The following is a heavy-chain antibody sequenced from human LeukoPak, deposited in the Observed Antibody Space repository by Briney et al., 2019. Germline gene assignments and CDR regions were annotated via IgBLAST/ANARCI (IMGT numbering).Heavy chain of an antibody. Sequence: GGSLRLSCAASGFTFSSYSMNWVRQAPGKGLEWVSSISSSSSYIYYADSVKGRFTISRDNAKNTLYLQMNSLRAEDTAVYYCARVGDSSGWYYFDYWGQGTLVTVSS. CDR3: ARVGDSSGWYYFDY. CDR1: GFTFSSYS. CDR2: ISSSSSYI. D-gene: IGHD6-19*01. J-gene: IGHJ4*02. V-gene: IGHV3-21*01.